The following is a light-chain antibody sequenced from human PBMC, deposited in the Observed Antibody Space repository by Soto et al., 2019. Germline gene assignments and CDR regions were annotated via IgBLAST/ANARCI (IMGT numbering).Light chain of an antibody. V-gene: IGKV3-20*01. J-gene: IGKJ4*01. CDR1: QSVGGNY. CDR2: DAS. Sequence: EIVLTQSPGALSLSPGERATLSCRASQSVGGNYLAWYQQKPGQAPRLLIYDASSRATGILDRFSGSGSGTDFTLTISRLEPEDFAVYYCQQCGSSPLTFGGGTKVEIK. CDR3: QQCGSSPLT.